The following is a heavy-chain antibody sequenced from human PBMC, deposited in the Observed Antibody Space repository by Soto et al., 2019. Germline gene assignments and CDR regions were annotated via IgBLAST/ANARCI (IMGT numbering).Heavy chain of an antibody. CDR3: AQALVFTGGDGFDI. CDR2: IYYSGNT. V-gene: IGHV4-31*02. J-gene: IGHJ3*02. D-gene: IGHD1-1*01. CDR1: GGSITTGGRY. Sequence: QVRLQEWGPGLVKPSQTLSLKCSVSGGSITTGGRYWSWIRQLPGKGLEWIGDIYYSGNTHYNASLKSRVTISVEAAKNPFSLKLSSVTAADTAVYYCAQALVFTGGDGFDIWGQGRLVTVSS.